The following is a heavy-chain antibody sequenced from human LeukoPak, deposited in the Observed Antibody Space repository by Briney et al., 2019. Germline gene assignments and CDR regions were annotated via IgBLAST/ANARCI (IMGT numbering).Heavy chain of an antibody. D-gene: IGHD2-15*01. CDR1: GFTFSSYG. V-gene: IGHV3-30*03. CDR2: ISYDGSNK. J-gene: IGHJ6*03. CDR3: AGALEDYYMDV. Sequence: GGSLRLSCAASGFTFSSYGMTWVRQAPGKGLEWVAVISYDGSNKYYADSVKGRFTISRDNSKNTLYLQMNSLRAEDTAVYYCAGALEDYYMDVWGKGTTVTVSS.